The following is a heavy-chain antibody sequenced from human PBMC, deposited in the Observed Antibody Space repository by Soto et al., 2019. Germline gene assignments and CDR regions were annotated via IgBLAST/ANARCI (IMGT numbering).Heavy chain of an antibody. Sequence: PSETLSLTCAVYGGSFSGYYWNCIRQPPGKGLEWIGEINHSGSTNYNPSLKSRVTISVDTSKNQFSLKLTSVTAADTAVYYCARDKITGLFDYCGQGTLVTVSS. D-gene: IGHD2-8*02. CDR1: GGSFSGYY. V-gene: IGHV4-34*01. CDR2: INHSGST. J-gene: IGHJ4*02. CDR3: ARDKITGLFDY.